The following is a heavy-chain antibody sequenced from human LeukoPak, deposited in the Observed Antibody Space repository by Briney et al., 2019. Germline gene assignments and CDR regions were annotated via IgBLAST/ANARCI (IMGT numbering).Heavy chain of an antibody. CDR3: AKRAVAGTDWFDP. V-gene: IGHV3-30*02. CDR1: GFTFSSYG. Sequence: GGSLRLSCAASGFTFSSYGMHWVRQAPGKGLEWVAFIRYDGSNKYHADSVKGRFTISRDNSKNTLYLQMNSLRAEDTAVYYCAKRAVAGTDWFDPWGQGTLVTVSS. D-gene: IGHD6-19*01. CDR2: IRYDGSNK. J-gene: IGHJ5*02.